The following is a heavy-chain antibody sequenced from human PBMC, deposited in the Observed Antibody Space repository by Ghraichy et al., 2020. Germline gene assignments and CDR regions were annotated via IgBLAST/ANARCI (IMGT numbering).Heavy chain of an antibody. J-gene: IGHJ6*02. CDR3: AKELAGSGNYYCCGYGLDV. CDR2: IRCGGNNK. Sequence: GGSLRLSCAASGFTFSDYGMHWVRQAPGQGLEWVTLIRCGGNNKHYADSVKGRFTISRDNSKNTLYLQMNSLRADDTAVYYCAKELAGSGNYYCCGYGLDVWGQGTTVTVSS. D-gene: IGHD3-10*01. CDR1: GFTFSDYG. V-gene: IGHV3-30*02.